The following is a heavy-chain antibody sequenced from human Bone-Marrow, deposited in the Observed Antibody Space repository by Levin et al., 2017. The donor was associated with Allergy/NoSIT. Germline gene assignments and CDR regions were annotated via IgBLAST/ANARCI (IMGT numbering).Heavy chain of an antibody. CDR2: IIPIFGTA. J-gene: IGHJ6*02. Sequence: SVKVSCKASGGTFSSYAISWVRQAPGQGLEWMGGIIPIFGTANYAQKFQGRVTITADESTSTAYMELSSLRSEDTAVYYCARAAGILMVYARNHYYGMDVWGQGTTVTVSS. CDR3: ARAAGILMVYARNHYYGMDV. D-gene: IGHD2-8*01. CDR1: GGTFSSYA. V-gene: IGHV1-69*13.